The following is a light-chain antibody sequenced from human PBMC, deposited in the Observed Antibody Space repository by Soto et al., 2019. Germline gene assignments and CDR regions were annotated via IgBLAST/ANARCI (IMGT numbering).Light chain of an antibody. J-gene: IGKJ2*01. Sequence: EIVMTQSPATLSVSPGERVTLSCRASRSLNGNLAWYQQKPGQAPRLLIYGVSTRATGIPGKFSGSGSGTECTLTISSLQSEDFAVYYCQQYNDWPPYTFGQGTKLEIK. CDR2: GVS. V-gene: IGKV3-15*01. CDR1: RSLNGN. CDR3: QQYNDWPPYT.